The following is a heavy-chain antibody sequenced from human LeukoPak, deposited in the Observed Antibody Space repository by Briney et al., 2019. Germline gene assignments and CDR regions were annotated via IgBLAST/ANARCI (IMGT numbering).Heavy chain of an antibody. V-gene: IGHV3-7*03. CDR2: VNRDGSET. Sequence: GGSLRLSCAASGFALSSHWMTWVRQVPGRGPEWVANVNRDGSETYYLDSVKGRFTISKDNAKNSLYLQMNSLRAEDTALYHCSRNNGMDVWGQGTTVIVSS. CDR1: GFALSSHW. J-gene: IGHJ6*02. CDR3: SRNNGMDV.